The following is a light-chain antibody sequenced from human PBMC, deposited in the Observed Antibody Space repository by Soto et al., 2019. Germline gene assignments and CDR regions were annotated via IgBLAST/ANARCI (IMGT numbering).Light chain of an antibody. J-gene: IGKJ4*01. CDR3: QHYGSSPHS. CDR2: GAT. CDR1: QSVSSSNY. V-gene: IGKV3-20*01. Sequence: EIVLTQSPGTLSLSPGERATLSCRTSQSVSSSNYLAWYQQKPGQAPRLLIHGATNRATGIPDRFSGSGSGTDFTLTISRLEPEDFAVYYCQHYGSSPHSFGGGTKVQIK.